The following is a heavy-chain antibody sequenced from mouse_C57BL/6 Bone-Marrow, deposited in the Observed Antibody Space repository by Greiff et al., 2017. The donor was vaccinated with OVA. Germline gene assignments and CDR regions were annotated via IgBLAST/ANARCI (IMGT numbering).Heavy chain of an antibody. J-gene: IGHJ2*01. CDR3: AMSITTVCVY. CDR2: IHPSDSDT. D-gene: IGHD1-1*01. Sequence: QVHVKQPGAELVKPGASVKVSCKASGYTFTSYWMHWVKQRPGQGLEWIGRIHPSDSDTNYNQKFKGKATLTVDKSSSTAYMQLNSLTSEDSAVYYCAMSITTVCVYWGQGTTLTVFS. CDR1: GYTFTSYW. V-gene: IGHV1-74*01.